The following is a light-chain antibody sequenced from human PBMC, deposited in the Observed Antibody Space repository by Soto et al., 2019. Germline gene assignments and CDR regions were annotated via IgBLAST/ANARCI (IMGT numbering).Light chain of an antibody. V-gene: IGKV3-20*01. CDR1: RSVSSN. Sequence: EVGMTQAPASMSVYPGERATLSCRASRSVSSNFAWYQQRPGQAPSLLIHGASSRATGFPDRFSGSGSGTDFTLTISRLEPEDFAVYYCQQYGSSLITFGQGTRLEI. CDR2: GAS. J-gene: IGKJ5*01. CDR3: QQYGSSLIT.